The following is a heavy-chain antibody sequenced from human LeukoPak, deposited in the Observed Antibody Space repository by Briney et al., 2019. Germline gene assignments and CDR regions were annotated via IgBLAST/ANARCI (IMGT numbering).Heavy chain of an antibody. V-gene: IGHV3-30*18. CDR1: GFTFSSYG. J-gene: IGHJ4*02. Sequence: PGGSLRLSCAASGFTFSSYGRHWVRQAPGKGLEWVAVISYDGSNKYYPDSVKGRFTISRDNSKNTLYLQMSSLRAEDTAVYYCAKPRMATTNYFDYWGQGTLVTVSS. CDR3: AKPRMATTNYFDY. D-gene: IGHD5-24*01. CDR2: ISYDGSNK.